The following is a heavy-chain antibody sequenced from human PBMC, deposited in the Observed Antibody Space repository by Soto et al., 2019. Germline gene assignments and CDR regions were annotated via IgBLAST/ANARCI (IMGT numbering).Heavy chain of an antibody. J-gene: IGHJ4*02. Sequence: QVQLVQSGAEVKKPGASVKVSCKASGYTFTSYYMHWVRQAPGQGLEWMGIINPSGGSTSYAQKFQGRVTMTRDTSTSTVYMELSSLRSEDTAVYYCARDGRLLGLPMDYSKFAYWGQGTLVTVSS. CDR3: ARDGRLLGLPMDYSKFAY. CDR1: GYTFTSYY. D-gene: IGHD4-4*01. CDR2: INPSGGST. V-gene: IGHV1-46*01.